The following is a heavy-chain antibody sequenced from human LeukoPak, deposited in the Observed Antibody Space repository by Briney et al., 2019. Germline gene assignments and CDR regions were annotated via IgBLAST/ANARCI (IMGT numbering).Heavy chain of an antibody. CDR3: ARSSWSDNWFDP. CDR1: GGSISSSSYY. Sequence: SETLSLTCTVSGGSISSSSYYWGWIRQPPGKGLEWIGSIYYSGSTYYNPSLKSRVTISVDTSKNQFSLKLSSVTAADTAVYYCARSSWSDNWFDPWGQGTLVTVSS. V-gene: IGHV4-39*01. J-gene: IGHJ5*02. CDR2: IYYSGST.